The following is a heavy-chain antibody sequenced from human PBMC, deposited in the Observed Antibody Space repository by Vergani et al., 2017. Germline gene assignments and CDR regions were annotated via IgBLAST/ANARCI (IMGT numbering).Heavy chain of an antibody. Sequence: QVQLQESGPGLVKPSRTLSLTCTVSGGSISSGGYYWSWIRQHPGKGLEWIGYIYYSGSTYYNPSLKSRVTISVDTSKNQFSLKLSSVTAADTAVYYCARDRASDCSSTSCYPDAFDIWGQGTMVTVSS. D-gene: IGHD2-2*01. CDR3: ARDRASDCSSTSCYPDAFDI. J-gene: IGHJ3*02. CDR2: IYYSGST. V-gene: IGHV4-31*03. CDR1: GGSISSGGYY.